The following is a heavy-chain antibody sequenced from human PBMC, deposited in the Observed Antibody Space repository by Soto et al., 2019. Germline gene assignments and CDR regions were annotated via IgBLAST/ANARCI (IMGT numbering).Heavy chain of an antibody. D-gene: IGHD2-15*01. V-gene: IGHV1-18*01. CDR1: GYTFTSYG. CDR3: ARDADIVVVVAATPGSNWFDP. J-gene: IGHJ5*02. CDR2: ISAYNSNT. Sequence: GASVKVSCTASGYTFTSYGSIWVRQAPGQGLEWMGWISAYNSNTNYAQKLQGRVTMTTDTSTSTAYMELRSLRSDDTAVYYCARDADIVVVVAATPGSNWFDPWGQGTLVTVSS.